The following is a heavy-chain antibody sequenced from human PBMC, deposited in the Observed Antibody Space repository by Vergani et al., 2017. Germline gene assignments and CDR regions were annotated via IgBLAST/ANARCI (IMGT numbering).Heavy chain of an antibody. J-gene: IGHJ5*02. CDR1: GYTFTGYY. V-gene: IGHV1-2*04. CDR2: INPNSGGP. Sequence: QVQLVQSGAEVKKPGASVKVSCKASGYTFTGYYMHWVRQAPGQGLEWMGWINPNSGGPNYAQKFQGWVTMTRDTSTDTAYMELSSLRSEDTAVYYCATAYYDSSGYSHNWFDPWGQGTLVTVSS. CDR3: ATAYYDSSGYSHNWFDP. D-gene: IGHD3-22*01.